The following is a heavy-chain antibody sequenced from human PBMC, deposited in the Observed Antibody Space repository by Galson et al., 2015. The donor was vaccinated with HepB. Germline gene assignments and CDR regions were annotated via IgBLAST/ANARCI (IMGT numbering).Heavy chain of an antibody. J-gene: IGHJ4*02. D-gene: IGHD4-17*01. CDR2: ISYDGGTE. CDR1: GFTFSNYA. CDR3: AKVEWGGTVTTSQWLDY. V-gene: IGHV3-30*18. Sequence: SLRLSCAASGFTFSNYAMHWVRQAPGKGLEWVAVISYDGGTEYYADSVKGRFTISRDNSKNTLYLQMNSLGAEDTAVYYCAKVEWGGTVTTSQWLDYWGQGTLVTVSS.